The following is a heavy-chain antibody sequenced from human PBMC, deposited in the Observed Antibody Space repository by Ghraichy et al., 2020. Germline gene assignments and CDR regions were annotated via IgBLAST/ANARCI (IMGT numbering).Heavy chain of an antibody. V-gene: IGHV1-46*01. J-gene: IGHJ4*02. CDR2: INPTDDTT. Sequence: ASVKVSCKASGYTFINYYMHWIRQAPGQGLEWMGVINPTDDTTSYAQTFQGRVTMTRDTSTTTVYMQLSSLRSEDTAVYYCARGEAGPWYFDYWGQGTLVTVSS. CDR3: ARGEAGPWYFDY. CDR1: GYTFINYY.